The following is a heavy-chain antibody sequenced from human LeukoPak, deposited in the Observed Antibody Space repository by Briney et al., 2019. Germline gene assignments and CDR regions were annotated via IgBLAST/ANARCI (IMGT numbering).Heavy chain of an antibody. V-gene: IGHV1-18*01. Sequence: ASVKVSCKASGYTFTSYGISWVRQAPGQGLEWMGWISAYNGDTNYAQKLQGRVTMTTDTSTSTAYMELSSLRSDDTAVYYCARNTPPSNNFGGDIGRPPNYYYYYSMDVWGQGTTVTVSS. CDR2: ISAYNGDT. CDR1: GYTFTSYG. CDR3: ARNTPPSNNFGGDIGRPPNYYYYYSMDV. J-gene: IGHJ6*02. D-gene: IGHD3-16*02.